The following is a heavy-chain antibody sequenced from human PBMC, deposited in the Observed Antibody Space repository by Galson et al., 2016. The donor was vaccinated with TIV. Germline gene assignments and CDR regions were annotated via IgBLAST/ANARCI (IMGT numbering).Heavy chain of an antibody. D-gene: IGHD2-15*01. CDR2: INPDSGNT. Sequence: SVKVSCKASGYTFTSYHINWVRQATGQGLEWMGWINPDSGNTGYVQKFQGRVTMTRDISASTVYMELSSLRSEDTAVYYCARSCSVVAPNWVDPWGKGALVTVSS. V-gene: IGHV1-8*02. CDR1: GYTFTSYH. J-gene: IGHJ5*02. CDR3: ARSCSVVAPNWVDP.